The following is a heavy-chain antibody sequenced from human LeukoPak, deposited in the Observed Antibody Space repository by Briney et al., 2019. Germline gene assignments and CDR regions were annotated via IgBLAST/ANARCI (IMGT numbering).Heavy chain of an antibody. J-gene: IGHJ5*02. CDR2: ISPYDGNT. Sequence: ASVKVSCKASGYAFTSYGLTWVRQAPGQGLEWMGWISPYDGNTNYAQKFQGRVTMTTDTSTSTAYMELRSLRSDDTAMYYCARVVRGDNGIGNWFDPWGQGTLVTVSS. CDR3: ARVVRGDNGIGNWFDP. V-gene: IGHV1-18*01. D-gene: IGHD4-17*01. CDR1: GYAFTSYG.